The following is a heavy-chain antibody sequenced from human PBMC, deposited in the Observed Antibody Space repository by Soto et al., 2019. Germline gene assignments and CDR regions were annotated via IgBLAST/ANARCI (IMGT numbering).Heavy chain of an antibody. V-gene: IGHV4-30-4*01. D-gene: IGHD3-16*01. CDR3: ARVTFTHNWFDS. Sequence: PSETLSLTCTVSGDSISSPDYYWSWIRQSPGKGLELIGYVYYIGSIYYTPSFESRVSISIDTSKNQFSLRLTSVTAEDSAVYFCARVTFTHNWFDSWGQRILVTVSS. J-gene: IGHJ5*01. CDR2: VYYIGSI. CDR1: GDSISSPDYY.